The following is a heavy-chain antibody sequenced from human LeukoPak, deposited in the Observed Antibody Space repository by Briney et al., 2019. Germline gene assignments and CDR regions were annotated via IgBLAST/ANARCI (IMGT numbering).Heavy chain of an antibody. CDR3: ARGYSSGWYGQNKEYYFDY. CDR1: GGSFSGYY. J-gene: IGHJ4*02. CDR2: INNSGST. V-gene: IGHV4-34*01. Sequence: SETLSLTCAVYGGSFSGYYWSWIRQPPGKGLEWIGEINNSGSTNYNPSLKSRVTISVDTSKNQFSLKLSSVTAADTAVYYCARGYSSGWYGQNKEYYFDYWGQGTLVTVSS. D-gene: IGHD6-19*01.